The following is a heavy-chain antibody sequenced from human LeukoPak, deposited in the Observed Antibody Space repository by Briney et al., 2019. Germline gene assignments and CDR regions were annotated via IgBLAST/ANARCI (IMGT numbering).Heavy chain of an antibody. CDR3: ARSGPISLRF. D-gene: IGHD2/OR15-2a*01. V-gene: IGHV1-69*10. J-gene: IGHJ4*02. CDR1: GATFSDYA. CDR2: FIPILGTA. Sequence: SVKVSCKASGATFSDYALNWVRQAPGQGLEWMGVFIPILGTANSTQRFHDRLTITADISTNTAYMELSSLRSEDTAVYFCARSGPISLRFWGQGTLVTVSS.